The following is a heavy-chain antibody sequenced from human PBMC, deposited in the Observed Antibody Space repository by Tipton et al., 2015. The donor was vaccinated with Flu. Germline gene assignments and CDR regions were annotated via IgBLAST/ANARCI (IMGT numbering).Heavy chain of an antibody. CDR1: GSSISSSSYY. Sequence: LRLSCTVSGSSISSSSYYWGWIRQPPGEGLEWIGSIYYSGSTYYNPSLKSRVTISVDTSKNPFSLKLSSVTAADTAVYYCAIPRYCSGGSCYTQIDYWGQGTLVTVSS. J-gene: IGHJ4*02. CDR2: IYYSGST. V-gene: IGHV4-39*07. CDR3: AIPRYCSGGSCYTQIDY. D-gene: IGHD2-15*01.